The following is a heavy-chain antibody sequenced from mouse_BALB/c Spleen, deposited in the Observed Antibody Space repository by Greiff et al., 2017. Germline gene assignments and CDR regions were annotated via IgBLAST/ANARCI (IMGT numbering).Heavy chain of an antibody. CDR1: GYTFTSYW. CDR3: TRSGGDYRYDGSAWFAY. CDR2: IYPGSGST. D-gene: IGHD2-14*01. J-gene: IGHJ3*01. Sequence: LQQPGSELVRPGASVKLSCKASGYTFTSYWMHWVKQRHGQGLEWIGNIYPGSGSTNYDEKFKSKGTLTVDTSSSTAYMHLSSLTSEDSAVYYCTRSGGDYRYDGSAWFAYWGQGTLVTVSA. V-gene: IGHV1S22*01.